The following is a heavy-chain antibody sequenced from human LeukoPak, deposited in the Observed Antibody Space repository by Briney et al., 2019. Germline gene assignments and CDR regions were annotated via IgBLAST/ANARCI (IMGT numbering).Heavy chain of an antibody. Sequence: GGSLRLSCAASGFTLSSYAMSWARQAPGKGLEWVSAISGSGGSTYYADSVKGRFTISRDNSKNTLYLQMNSLRAEDTAVYFCAKGRDSSGRQYFQHWGQGTLVTVSS. CDR3: AKGRDSSGRQYFQH. CDR2: ISGSGGST. CDR1: GFTLSSYA. J-gene: IGHJ1*01. D-gene: IGHD3-22*01. V-gene: IGHV3-23*01.